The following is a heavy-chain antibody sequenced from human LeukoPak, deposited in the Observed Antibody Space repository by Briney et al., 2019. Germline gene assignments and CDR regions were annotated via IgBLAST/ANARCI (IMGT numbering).Heavy chain of an antibody. J-gene: IGHJ6*03. CDR1: GFIFSSYS. V-gene: IGHV3-21*01. Sequence: GGSLRLSCAASGFIFSSYSMNWVRQAPGKGLEWVSSISSSSSYIYYADSVKGRFTISRDNAKNSLYLQMNSLRAEDTAVYYCARDVWGRRYYYYYMDVWGKGTTVTVSS. CDR2: ISSSSSYI. CDR3: ARDVWGRRYYYYYMDV. D-gene: IGHD7-27*01.